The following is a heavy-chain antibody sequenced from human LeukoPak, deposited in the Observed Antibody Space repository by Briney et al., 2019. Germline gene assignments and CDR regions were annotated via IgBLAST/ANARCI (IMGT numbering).Heavy chain of an antibody. CDR1: GGTFSSYA. V-gene: IGHV1-69*13. D-gene: IGHD3-22*01. CDR3: AREMLGYYDSSGYQNWFDP. Sequence: SVKVSCKASGGTFSSYAMSWVRQAPGQGLEWMGGIIPIFGTANYAQKFQGRVTITADESKSTAYMELSSLRSEDTAVYYCAREMLGYYDSSGYQNWFDPWGQGTLVTVSS. CDR2: IIPIFGTA. J-gene: IGHJ5*02.